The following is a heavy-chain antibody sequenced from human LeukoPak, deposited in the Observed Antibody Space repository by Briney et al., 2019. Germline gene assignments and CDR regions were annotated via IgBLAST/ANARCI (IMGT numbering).Heavy chain of an antibody. Sequence: GGSLRLSCAASGFTFSSYAMSWVRQAPGKGLEWVAAISGSGGSTYYADSVKGRFTISRDNSKNTLYLQMNSLRAEDTAVYYCAKARYCSGGSCYHDYWGQGTLVTVSS. CDR1: GFTFSSYA. CDR2: ISGSGGST. D-gene: IGHD2-15*01. CDR3: AKARYCSGGSCYHDY. V-gene: IGHV3-23*01. J-gene: IGHJ4*02.